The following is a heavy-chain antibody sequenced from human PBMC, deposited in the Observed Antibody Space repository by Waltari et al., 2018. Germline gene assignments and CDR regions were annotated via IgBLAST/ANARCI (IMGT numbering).Heavy chain of an antibody. Sequence: QVQLQESGPGLVKPSETLSLTCTVSGGSISSHYWSWIRQPTGKGMEWIGYIYYSGSTNSNPSLKSRVTISVDTSKNQFALKLSSVTAADTAVYYCARATYYYDSSGYYFWFDPWGQGTLVTVSS. V-gene: IGHV4-59*11. CDR2: IYYSGST. J-gene: IGHJ5*02. CDR3: ARATYYYDSSGYYFWFDP. CDR1: GGSISSHY. D-gene: IGHD3-22*01.